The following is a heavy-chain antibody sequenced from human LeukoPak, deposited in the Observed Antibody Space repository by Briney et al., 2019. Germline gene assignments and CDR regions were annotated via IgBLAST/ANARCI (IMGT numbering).Heavy chain of an antibody. CDR3: AKEVQLLPFDY. D-gene: IGHD1-1*01. CDR1: GFTFSTYG. CDR2: IQYDGITK. V-gene: IGHV3-30*02. Sequence: GGSLRLSCAASGFTFSTYGIHWVRQAPGKGLEWVAFIQYDGITKFYADSVKGRFTISRDNSKNTVYLQMNSLRPEDTAVYYCAKEVQLLPFDYWGQGSLVTVSS. J-gene: IGHJ4*02.